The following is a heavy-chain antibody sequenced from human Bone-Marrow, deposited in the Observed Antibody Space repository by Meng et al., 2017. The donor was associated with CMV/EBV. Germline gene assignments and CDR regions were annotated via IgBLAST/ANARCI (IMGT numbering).Heavy chain of an antibody. Sequence: GESLKISCAASGFTFSSYEMNWVRQAPGKGLEWVSYISSSGNSIYYADSLKGRFTISRDNAKNSLYLQMNSLRAEDTAVYYCARDAGVTTYYYYGMDIWGQGTTVTVSS. CDR1: GFTFSSYE. D-gene: IGHD4-11*01. CDR3: ARDAGVTTYYYYGMDI. J-gene: IGHJ6*02. V-gene: IGHV3-48*03. CDR2: ISSSGNSI.